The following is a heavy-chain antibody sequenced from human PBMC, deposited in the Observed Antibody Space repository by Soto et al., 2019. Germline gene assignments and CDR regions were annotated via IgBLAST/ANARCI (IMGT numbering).Heavy chain of an antibody. CDR3: AKEITKGDYSDPPFDY. CDR1: GFTFDDYA. J-gene: IGHJ4*02. V-gene: IGHV3-9*01. CDR2: ISWSGHRI. Sequence: EVQLVESGGGLVQPGRSLRLSCAASGFTFDDYAMHWVRQAPGKGLEWVSGISWSGHRIGYADSVKGRFTISRDNAKNSLYLQMNSLKPDDTALYYCAKEITKGDYSDPPFDYWGQGTLVTVSS. D-gene: IGHD4-17*01.